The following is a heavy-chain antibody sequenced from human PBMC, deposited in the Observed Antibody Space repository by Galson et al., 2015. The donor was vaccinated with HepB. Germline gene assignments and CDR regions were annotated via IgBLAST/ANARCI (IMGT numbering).Heavy chain of an antibody. CDR1: GASVTGYY. D-gene: IGHD3-10*01. V-gene: IGHV4-59*08. J-gene: IGHJ1*01. Sequence: ETLSLTCTVSGASVTGYYCSWIRQPPGKGLQWIGYIYYDGNTNYNPSLKSRVTMSVDTSKNQFSLNLRSVTATDTAVYYWARHGFGSEDNVWGQGTLVVVSS. CDR3: ARHGFGSEDNV. CDR2: IYYDGNT.